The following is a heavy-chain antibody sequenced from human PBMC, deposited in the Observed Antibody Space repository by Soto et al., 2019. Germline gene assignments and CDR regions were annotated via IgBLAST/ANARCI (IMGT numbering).Heavy chain of an antibody. CDR3: ARGAYSHAFDI. D-gene: IGHD2-21*01. Sequence: GASVKVSCKASGYTFFAYYIQWVRQAPGQGLEWMGWTIAINGGTNYAQKFQGRVTMTRDTSTSTADMELSGLTSYDTAVYFYARGAYSHAFDIWGQGTMVTVSS. CDR1: GYTFFAYY. CDR2: TIAINGGT. J-gene: IGHJ3*02. V-gene: IGHV1-2*02.